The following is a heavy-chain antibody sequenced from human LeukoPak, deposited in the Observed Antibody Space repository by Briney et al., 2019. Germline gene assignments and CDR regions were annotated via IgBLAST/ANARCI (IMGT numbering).Heavy chain of an antibody. J-gene: IGHJ4*02. CDR2: MNPNSGNT. Sequence: ASVKVSCKASGGTFSSYAISWVRQATGQGLEWMGWMNPNSGNTGYAQKFQGRVTMTRNTSISTAYMELSSLRSEDTAVYYCARSRLAPDYWGQGTLVTVSS. D-gene: IGHD6-19*01. CDR3: ARSRLAPDY. V-gene: IGHV1-8*02. CDR1: GGTFSSYA.